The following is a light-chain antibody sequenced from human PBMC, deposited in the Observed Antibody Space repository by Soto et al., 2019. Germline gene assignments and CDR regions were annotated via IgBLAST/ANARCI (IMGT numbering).Light chain of an antibody. CDR3: AAGDEGLMARGV. CDR1: RSNIGSNA. Sequence: QSVLTQPPSASGTPGQRVTISCSGSRSNIGSNAVSWYQQLPGTAPKLLIYNDNQRPSGVPDRFSASKSGTSASLAISGLRSEDGAVYSWAAGDEGLMARGVFGGGP. CDR2: NDN. J-gene: IGLJ3*02. V-gene: IGLV1-44*01.